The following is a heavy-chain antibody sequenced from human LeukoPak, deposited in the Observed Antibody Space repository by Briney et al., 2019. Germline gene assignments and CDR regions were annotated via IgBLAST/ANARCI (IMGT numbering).Heavy chain of an antibody. V-gene: IGHV3-30*03. Sequence: PGGSLRLSCAASGFTFINYGMHWVRQAPGKGLEWVAVISYDGTNKYYADSVKGRFTISRDNPKNTLYLQMNSLRVEDTAMYYCARDISYGMDVWGQGTTVTVSS. CDR2: ISYDGTNK. CDR1: GFTFINYG. CDR3: ARDISYGMDV. D-gene: IGHD3-9*01. J-gene: IGHJ6*02.